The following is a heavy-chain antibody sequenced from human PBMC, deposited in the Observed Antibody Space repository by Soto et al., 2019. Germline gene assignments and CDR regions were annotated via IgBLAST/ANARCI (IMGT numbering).Heavy chain of an antibody. CDR1: GFSLSTSGMR. CDR3: ARTXYYYDSSGYYYVGAFDI. D-gene: IGHD3-22*01. CDR2: IDWDDDK. Sequence: SGPTLVNPTQTLTLTCTFSGFSLSTSGMRVSWIRQPPGKALEWLARIDWDDDKFYSTSLKTRLTISKDTSKNQVVLTMTNMDPVDTATYYCARTXYYYDSSGYYYVGAFDIWGQGTMVTVSS. V-gene: IGHV2-70*04. J-gene: IGHJ3*02.